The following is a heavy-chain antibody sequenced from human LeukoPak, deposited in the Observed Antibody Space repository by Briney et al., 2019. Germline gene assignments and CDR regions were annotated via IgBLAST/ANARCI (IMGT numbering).Heavy chain of an antibody. D-gene: IGHD2-21*02. Sequence: ASVKVSCKASGYTFTSYAMNWVRQAPGQGLEWMGWINTNTGNPTYAQGFTGRFVFSLDTSVSTAYLQISSLKAEDTAVYYCARDGDVVVTAMFRFDPWGQGTLVTVSS. V-gene: IGHV7-4-1*02. CDR1: GYTFTSYA. CDR3: ARDGDVVVTAMFRFDP. J-gene: IGHJ5*02. CDR2: INTNTGNP.